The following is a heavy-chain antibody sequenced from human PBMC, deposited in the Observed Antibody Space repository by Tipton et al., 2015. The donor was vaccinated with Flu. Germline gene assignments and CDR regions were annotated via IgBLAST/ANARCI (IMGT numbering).Heavy chain of an antibody. D-gene: IGHD3-16*01. Sequence: RSLRLSCAASGFIFNTFAMHWVRQAPGKGLEWVAVLSYDGSNKFYGDPVKGRFTISRDYSKNTLYLQMDSLRGEDTAVYYCARDRWGSLDFWGQGTLVTVSS. J-gene: IGHJ4*02. CDR2: LSYDGSNK. CDR1: GFIFNTFA. V-gene: IGHV3-33*05. CDR3: ARDRWGSLDF.